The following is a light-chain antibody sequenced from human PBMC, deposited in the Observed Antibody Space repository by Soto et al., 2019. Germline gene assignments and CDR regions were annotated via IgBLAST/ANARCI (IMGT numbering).Light chain of an antibody. Sequence: IGMSQSPAALSVSPGERATLSCRASQTVGRNLAWYQQKPGQAPRLLIYGASTRATGIPARFSGSGSGTEFTLTISSLQSEDFALYYCLQYDNWPPWTFGQGTKV. CDR3: LQYDNWPPWT. V-gene: IGKV3-15*01. CDR1: QTVGRN. J-gene: IGKJ1*01. CDR2: GAS.